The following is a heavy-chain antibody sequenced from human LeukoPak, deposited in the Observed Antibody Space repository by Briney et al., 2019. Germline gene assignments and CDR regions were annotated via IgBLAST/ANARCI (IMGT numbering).Heavy chain of an antibody. V-gene: IGHV3-7*01. Sequence: PGGSLRLSCAASGFTFSSYWMGWVRQAPGKGPEWVAHIKEDGSEKYYVDSVKGRFTMFRDNAKNSPYLQMNSLRAEDTALYYCARDLGYCSGRACYSVFDYWGQGTLVTVAS. D-gene: IGHD2-15*01. CDR3: ARDLGYCSGRACYSVFDY. CDR2: IKEDGSEK. J-gene: IGHJ4*02. CDR1: GFTFSSYW.